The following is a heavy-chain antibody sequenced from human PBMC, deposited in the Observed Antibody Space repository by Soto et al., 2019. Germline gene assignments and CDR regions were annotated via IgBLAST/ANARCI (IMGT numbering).Heavy chain of an antibody. J-gene: IGHJ5*02. CDR3: ARDPRNKGLDP. D-gene: IGHD4-4*01. CDR2: IKGDGTST. V-gene: IGHV3-74*01. CDR1: GFTFSTYA. Sequence: GGSLRLSCAASGFTFSTYAMAWVRQVPGKELMWVSHIKGDGTSTYYADSVRGRFTISRDNSKNTLYLQMNDLRAEDTAIYFCARDPRNKGLDPWGPGTLVTVSS.